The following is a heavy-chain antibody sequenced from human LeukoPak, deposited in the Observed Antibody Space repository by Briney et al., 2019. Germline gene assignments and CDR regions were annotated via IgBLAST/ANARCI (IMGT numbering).Heavy chain of an antibody. Sequence: PSQTLSLTCAVSGGSISSGGYSWSWIRQPPGKGLEWIGYIYHSGSTYYNPSLKSRVTISVGRSKNQFSLKLSSVTAADTAVYYCARGRRFTIFGVVPPDYWGQGTLVTVSS. CDR2: IYHSGST. CDR1: GGSISSGGYS. CDR3: ARGRRFTIFGVVPPDY. D-gene: IGHD3-3*01. J-gene: IGHJ4*02. V-gene: IGHV4-30-2*01.